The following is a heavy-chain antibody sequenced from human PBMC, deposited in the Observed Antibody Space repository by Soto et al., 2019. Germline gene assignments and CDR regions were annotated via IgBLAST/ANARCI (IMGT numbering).Heavy chain of an antibody. Sequence: PGGSLRLSCAASGFTFSSYWMSWVRQAPGKGLEWVANIKQDGSEKYYVDSVKGRFTISRDNAKNSLYLQMNSLRAEDTAVYYCARGGLRPPGDYYYYMDVWGKGTTLTVS. CDR3: ARGGLRPPGDYYYYMDV. J-gene: IGHJ6*03. CDR2: IKQDGSEK. CDR1: GFTFSSYW. V-gene: IGHV3-7*01. D-gene: IGHD5-12*01.